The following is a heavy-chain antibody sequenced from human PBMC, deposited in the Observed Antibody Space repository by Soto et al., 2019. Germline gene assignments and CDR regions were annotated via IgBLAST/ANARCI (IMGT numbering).Heavy chain of an antibody. Sequence: PGGSLRLSCAASGFTFSGYAMSWVRQAPGKGLEWVAAITERGDKTCYADSVRGRFTISRDNSKNTLHLQMNSLRAEGTALYYCAKDKPTTTAFDVWGQGTMVTVSS. V-gene: IGHV3-23*01. CDR1: GFTFSGYA. CDR3: AKDKPTTTAFDV. J-gene: IGHJ3*01. CDR2: ITERGDKT. D-gene: IGHD1-1*01.